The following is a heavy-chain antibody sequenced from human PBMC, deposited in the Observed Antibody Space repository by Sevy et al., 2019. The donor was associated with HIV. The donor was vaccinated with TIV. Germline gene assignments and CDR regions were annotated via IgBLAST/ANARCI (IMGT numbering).Heavy chain of an antibody. CDR2: IYYSGST. CDR3: ARNRRQQLVLEDWFDP. Sequence: SETLSLTCTVSGGSISSSSYYWGWIRQPPGKGLECIGSIYYSGSTYYNPSLKSRVTISVDTSKNQFSLKLSSVTAADTAVYYCARNRRQQLVLEDWFDPWDQGTLVTVSS. D-gene: IGHD6-13*01. J-gene: IGHJ5*02. CDR1: GGSISSSSYY. V-gene: IGHV4-39*01.